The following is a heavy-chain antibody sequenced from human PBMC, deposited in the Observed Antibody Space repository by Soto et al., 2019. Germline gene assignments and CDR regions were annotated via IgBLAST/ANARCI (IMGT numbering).Heavy chain of an antibody. Sequence: GGSLRLSCAASGFTFSSYWMSWVRQAPGKGLEWVANIKQDGSEKYYVDSVKGRFTISRDNAKNSLYLQMNSLRAEDTAVYYCARDSSGWSHTFDYWGQGTLVTVSS. V-gene: IGHV3-7*03. CDR3: ARDSSGWSHTFDY. CDR2: IKQDGSEK. CDR1: GFTFSSYW. J-gene: IGHJ4*02. D-gene: IGHD6-19*01.